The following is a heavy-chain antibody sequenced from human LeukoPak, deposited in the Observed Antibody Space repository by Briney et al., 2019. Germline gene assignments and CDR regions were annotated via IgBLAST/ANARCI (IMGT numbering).Heavy chain of an antibody. CDR1: GASVSSSY. CDR2: IYNSETT. J-gene: IGHJ4*02. CDR3: AREHTRTWYGADS. Sequence: SETLSLTCTVSGASVSSSYWSWIRQPAGKGLEWIGRIYNSETTNYNPPLKSRVTISVDKSKNQFSLKLSSVTAADTAVYYCAREHTRTWYGADSWGQGTLVTVSS. V-gene: IGHV4-4*07. D-gene: IGHD2-15*01.